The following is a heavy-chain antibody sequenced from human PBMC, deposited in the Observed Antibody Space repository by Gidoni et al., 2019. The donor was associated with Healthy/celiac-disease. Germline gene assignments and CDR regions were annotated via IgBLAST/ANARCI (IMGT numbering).Heavy chain of an antibody. CDR3: AKDFNAYCSGGSSC. Sequence: QVHLVESGGGVVQPGGSLRLSCAASGFTSRSYGMHWVRQASGKGLEWVAFIRYDGSNKYYADSVKGRFTISRDNSKNTLYLQMNSLRAEDTAVYYCAKDFNAYCSGGSSCWGQGTLVTVSS. J-gene: IGHJ4*02. D-gene: IGHD2-15*01. V-gene: IGHV3-30*02. CDR1: GFTSRSYG. CDR2: IRYDGSNK.